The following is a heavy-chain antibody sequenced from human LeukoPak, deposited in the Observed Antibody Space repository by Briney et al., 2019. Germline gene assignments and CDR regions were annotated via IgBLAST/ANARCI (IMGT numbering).Heavy chain of an antibody. J-gene: IGHJ4*02. CDR1: GFKFDDYG. Sequence: GGSLRLSCAASGFKFDDYGMSWVRQAPGKGLEWVSGISWNGGNTGYADSVKGRFTISRDNAKNSLLLQVNSLRADDTAFYYRAREGIYCVNGVCYLDYWGQGTLVTVSS. CDR3: AREGIYCVNGVCYLDY. D-gene: IGHD2-8*01. CDR2: ISWNGGNT. V-gene: IGHV3-20*04.